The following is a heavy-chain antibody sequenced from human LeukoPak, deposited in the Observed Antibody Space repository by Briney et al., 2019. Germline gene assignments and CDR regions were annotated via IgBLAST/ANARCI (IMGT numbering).Heavy chain of an antibody. CDR2: ISSSGSTI. CDR3: ARAPLVATLAVNWFDP. V-gene: IGHV3-48*03. CDR1: GFTFSSYE. J-gene: IGHJ5*02. D-gene: IGHD5-12*01. Sequence: GGSLRLSCSASGFTFSSYEMNWVRQAPGKGLEWVSYISSSGSTIYYADSVKGRFTISRDNAKNSLYLQMNSLRAEDTAVYYCARAPLVATLAVNWFDPWGQGTLVTVSS.